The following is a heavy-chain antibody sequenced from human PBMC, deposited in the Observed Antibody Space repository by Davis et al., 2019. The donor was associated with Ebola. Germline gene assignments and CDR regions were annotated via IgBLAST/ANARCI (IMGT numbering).Heavy chain of an antibody. D-gene: IGHD3-3*01. CDR1: VITFSSYA. V-gene: IGHV3-23*01. CDR3: AKSGLSFGVVKYHYGMDV. J-gene: IGHJ6*04. Sequence: GESLKISCTDSVITFSSYAMTCVRQAPGKGLEWVSAISGSGGSTYYADSVKGRFTISRDNSKKTLYLQMNSLRAEDTAVYYCAKSGLSFGVVKYHYGMDVWGKGTTVTVSS. CDR2: ISGSGGST.